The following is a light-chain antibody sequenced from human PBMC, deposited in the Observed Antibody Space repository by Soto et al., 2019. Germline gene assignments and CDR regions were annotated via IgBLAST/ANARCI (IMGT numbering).Light chain of an antibody. V-gene: IGKV3-15*01. CDR3: QQYNNWRT. J-gene: IGKJ1*01. Sequence: EIVMTQSPATLSVSPGERATLSCRASQSVSSNLAWYQQKPGQAPRLLIYDASTRATGIPARFSGSGSGTEFTLTISSLQSEDFAVYYCQQYNNWRTFGQGTRVDIX. CDR1: QSVSSN. CDR2: DAS.